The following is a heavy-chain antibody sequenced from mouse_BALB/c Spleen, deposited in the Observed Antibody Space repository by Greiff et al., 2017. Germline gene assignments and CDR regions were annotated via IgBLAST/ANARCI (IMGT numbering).Heavy chain of an antibody. V-gene: IGHV5-4*02. CDR1: GFTFSDYY. CDR2: ISDGGSYT. Sequence: EVQVVESGGGLVKPGGSLKLSCEASGFTFSDYYMYWVRQTPEKRLEWVATISDGGSYTYYPDSVKGRFTISRDNAKNNLYLQMSSLKSEDTAMYYCTSGGGQHGGFAYWGQGTLVTVSA. J-gene: IGHJ3*01. D-gene: IGHD1-1*02. CDR3: TSGGGQHGGFAY.